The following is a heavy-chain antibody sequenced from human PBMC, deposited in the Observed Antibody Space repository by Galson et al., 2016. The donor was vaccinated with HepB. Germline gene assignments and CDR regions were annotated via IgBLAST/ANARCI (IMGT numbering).Heavy chain of an antibody. V-gene: IGHV4-59*01. CDR3: ARGADFADSGWFDP. J-gene: IGHJ5*02. CDR1: GGTISSYF. Sequence: ETLSLTCTVSGGTISSYFWSWLRQPPGKGLEWIGYIHSRGTTNYNPSLRSRVTISVDTSKDQFSLSLTSVTAADTAVYYCARGADFADSGWFDPWGQGTLVTVSS. CDR2: IHSRGTT. D-gene: IGHD4-17*01.